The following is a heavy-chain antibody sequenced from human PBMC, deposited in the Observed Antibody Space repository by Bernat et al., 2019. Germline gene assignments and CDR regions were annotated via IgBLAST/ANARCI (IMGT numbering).Heavy chain of an antibody. J-gene: IGHJ6*03. CDR1: GDSISSNNYY. Sequence: QLQLQESGPGLVKPSETLSLTCTVSGDSISSNNYYWGWIRQPPGKGLEWIGSIYYSGSTFSDPSLKSRVTISVDTSKNQFSLRLSSVTAADSAVYYCARHAATGSGYYSYYYMEVWGRGTTVAVSS. CDR2: IYYSGST. V-gene: IGHV4-39*01. D-gene: IGHD6-25*01. CDR3: ARHAATGSGYYSYYYMEV.